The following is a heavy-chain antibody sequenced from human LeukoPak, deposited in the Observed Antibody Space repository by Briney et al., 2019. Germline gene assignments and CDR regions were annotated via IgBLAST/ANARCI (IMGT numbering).Heavy chain of an antibody. V-gene: IGHV4-59*01. D-gene: IGHD2-2*01. Sequence: PSETLSLTCTVSGGSISSYYWSWIRQPPGKGLEWIGYIYYSGSTNYNPSLKSRVTISVDTSKNQFSLKLSSVTAADTAVYYCARGYCSSTSCPWGQGTLVTVSS. CDR3: ARGYCSSTSCP. J-gene: IGHJ5*02. CDR1: GGSISSYY. CDR2: IYYSGST.